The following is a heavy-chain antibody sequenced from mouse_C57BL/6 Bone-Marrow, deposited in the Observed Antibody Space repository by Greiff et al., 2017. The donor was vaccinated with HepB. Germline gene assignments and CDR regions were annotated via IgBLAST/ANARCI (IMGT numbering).Heavy chain of an antibody. V-gene: IGHV5-6*01. J-gene: IGHJ2*01. CDR1: GFTFSSYG. CDR3: ARPELGRGDYFDY. CDR2: ISSGGSYT. D-gene: IGHD4-1*01. Sequence: EVQRVESGGDLVKPGGSLKLSCAASGFTFSSYGMSWVRQTPDKRLEWVATISSGGSYTYYPDSVKGRFTISRDNAKNTLYLQMSSLKSEDTAMYYCARPELGRGDYFDYWGQGTTLTVSS.